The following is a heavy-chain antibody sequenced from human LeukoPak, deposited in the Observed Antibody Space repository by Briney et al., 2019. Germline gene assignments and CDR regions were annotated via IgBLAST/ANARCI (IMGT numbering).Heavy chain of an antibody. CDR1: GYTFTSYG. J-gene: IGHJ6*03. Sequence: ASVRVSCKASGYTFTSYGISWVRRAPGQGLEWVGWISAYNDNTNYAQKLQGRVTMTTDTPTSTAYMELRSLRSDDTAVYYCARAAARLLRNSYYIDVWGKGTTVTVSS. V-gene: IGHV1-18*01. CDR2: ISAYNDNT. D-gene: IGHD6-6*01. CDR3: ARAAARLLRNSYYIDV.